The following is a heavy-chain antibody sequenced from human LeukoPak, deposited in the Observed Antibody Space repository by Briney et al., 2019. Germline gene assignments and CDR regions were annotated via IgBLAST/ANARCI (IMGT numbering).Heavy chain of an antibody. V-gene: IGHV3-21*01. Sequence: GGSLRLSCAASGFTFSSYSMNWVRQAPGKGLEWVSSISSSSSYIYYADSVKGRFTISRDNSKNTLYLQMNSLRAEDTAVYYCASFYGSGNYYGMDVWGKGTTVTVSS. CDR1: GFTFSSYS. CDR2: ISSSSSYI. CDR3: ASFYGSGNYYGMDV. D-gene: IGHD3-10*01. J-gene: IGHJ6*04.